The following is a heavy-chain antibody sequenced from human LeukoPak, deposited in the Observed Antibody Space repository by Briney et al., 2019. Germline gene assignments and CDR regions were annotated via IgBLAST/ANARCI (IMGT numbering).Heavy chain of an antibody. CDR2: INPKSGGT. Sequence: ASVKVSCEASGYTFTAYYVHWVRQAPGQGLEWMGWINPKSGGTKYAQKFQGRVTMTRDTSISTAYMELSRLRSDDTTVYYCVRDPGYWGQGTLVTVSS. CDR1: GYTFTAYY. J-gene: IGHJ4*02. V-gene: IGHV1-2*02. CDR3: VRDPGY.